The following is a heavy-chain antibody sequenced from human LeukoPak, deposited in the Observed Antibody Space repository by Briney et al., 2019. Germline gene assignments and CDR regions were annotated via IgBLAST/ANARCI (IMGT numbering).Heavy chain of an antibody. J-gene: IGHJ3*02. CDR3: ARERALSMVRGVHLNDAFDI. D-gene: IGHD3-10*01. CDR2: ISAYNGNT. CDR1: GYTFTSYG. V-gene: IGHV1-18*04. Sequence: ASVKVSCKASGYTFTSYGISWVRQAPGQGLEWMGWISAYNGNTNYAQKLQGRVTMTTDTSTSTAYMELRGLRSDDTAVYYCARERALSMVRGVHLNDAFDIWGQGTMVTVSS.